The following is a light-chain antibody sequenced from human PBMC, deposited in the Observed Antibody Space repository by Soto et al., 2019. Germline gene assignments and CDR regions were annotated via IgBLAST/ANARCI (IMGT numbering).Light chain of an antibody. J-gene: IGLJ1*01. CDR2: VVT. CDR1: SIDVGDSDF. CDR3: SSFAATHTYI. V-gene: IGLV2-11*01. Sequence: QSALTQPRSVSGSPGQSVTISCTGTSIDVGDSDFVSWYQQHPGKAPKLMIYVVTKRPSGVPDRFSGSKSGNTASLTISGLQDEDEADYYCSSFAATHTYIFGTGTKATV.